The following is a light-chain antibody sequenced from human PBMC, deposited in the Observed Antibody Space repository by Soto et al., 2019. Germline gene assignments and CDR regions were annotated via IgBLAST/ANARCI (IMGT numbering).Light chain of an antibody. CDR1: QDISKY. CDR3: QQYNSYSIT. J-gene: IGKJ5*01. V-gene: IGKV1-33*01. Sequence: DIQLAQSPSSLSASVGDRVTIPCQASQDISKYLNWYQQKPGKAPKLLIYDASNLETGIPSRFSGSGSGTNFSLTITSLQPEDIATYYCQQYNSYSITFGQGTRLEIK. CDR2: DAS.